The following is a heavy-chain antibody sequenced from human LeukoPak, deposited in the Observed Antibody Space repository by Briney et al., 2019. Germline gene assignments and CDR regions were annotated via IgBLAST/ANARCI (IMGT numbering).Heavy chain of an antibody. CDR1: GYTFTTYG. D-gene: IGHD2-2*01. J-gene: IGHJ4*02. CDR2: ISTYNGNT. V-gene: IGHV1-18*01. CDR3: ARAGCSTSCSLDY. Sequence: ASVRVSCKASGYTFTTYGISWVRQAPGQGLEWMGWISTYNGNTNYAQKLQGRVTMTTDTSTSTAYMELRSLRSGDTAMYYCARAGCSTSCSLDYWGQGTLVTVSS.